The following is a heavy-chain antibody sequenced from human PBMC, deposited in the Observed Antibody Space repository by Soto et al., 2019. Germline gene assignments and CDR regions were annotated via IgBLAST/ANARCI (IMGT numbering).Heavy chain of an antibody. CDR2: IYSGGNT. J-gene: IGHJ4*02. V-gene: IGHV4-39*01. CDR3: GSGPSTTWIDN. D-gene: IGHD2-2*01. Sequence: SETLSLTCTVSGGSINSHHYYWGWIRQPPGKGLEWIGSIYSGGNTYYNPSLRSRLTIFVDTAKNLISLKLSSVTAADSAIYYCGSGPSTTWIDNWGLGTQVTVSS. CDR1: GGSINSHHYY.